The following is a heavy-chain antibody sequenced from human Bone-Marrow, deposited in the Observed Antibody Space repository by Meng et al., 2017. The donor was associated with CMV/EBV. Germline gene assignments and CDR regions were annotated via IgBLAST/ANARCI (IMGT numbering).Heavy chain of an antibody. V-gene: IGHV4-38-2*02. CDR3: ARQSVLRFLEWFYGMDV. Sequence: GSLRLSCTVSGYSISSGYYWGWIRQPPGKGLEWIGSIYHSGSTYYNPSLKSRVTISVDTSKNQFSLKLSSVTAADTAVYYCARQSVLRFLEWFYGMDVWGQGTTVTVSS. D-gene: IGHD3-3*01. CDR1: GYSISSGYY. CDR2: IYHSGST. J-gene: IGHJ6*02.